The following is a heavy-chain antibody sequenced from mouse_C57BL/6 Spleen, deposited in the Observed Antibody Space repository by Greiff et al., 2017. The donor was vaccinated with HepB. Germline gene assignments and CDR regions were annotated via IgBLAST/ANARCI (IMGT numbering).Heavy chain of an antibody. CDR2: INPYNGGT. CDR1: GYTFTDYY. Sequence: EVQLQESGPVLVKPGASVKMSCKASGYTFTDYYMNWVKQSHGKSLEWIGVINPYNGGTSYNQKFKGKATLTVDKSSSTAYMELNSLTSEDSAVYYCARSGGNPHYYAMDYWGQGTSVTVSS. J-gene: IGHJ4*01. V-gene: IGHV1-19*01. CDR3: ARSGGNPHYYAMDY. D-gene: IGHD2-1*01.